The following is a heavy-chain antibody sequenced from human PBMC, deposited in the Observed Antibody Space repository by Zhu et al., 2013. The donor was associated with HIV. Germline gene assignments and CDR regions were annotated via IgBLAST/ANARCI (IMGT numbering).Heavy chain of an antibody. Sequence: EVQLVESGEAWLSLGRSLRVSCIVSGLSFTSRLDELVRGGGTTDYAAPVKGRFSISRDDSKNMLYLQMNSLKTEDTAVYYCTHQIKVAGGFASWGQGTLVTVSS. CDR2: GGGTT. CDR3: THQIKVAGGFAS. V-gene: IGHV3-15*01. J-gene: IGHJ5*01. CDR1: GLSFTSRL. D-gene: IGHD6-19*01.